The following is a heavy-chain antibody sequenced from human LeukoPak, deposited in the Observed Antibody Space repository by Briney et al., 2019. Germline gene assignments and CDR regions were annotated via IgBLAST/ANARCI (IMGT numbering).Heavy chain of an antibody. CDR1: GVTFSSYW. J-gene: IGHJ4*02. Sequence: GGPLRLSCAASGVTFSSYWMHGVRHTPGKGLVWVSRINGAGSSISYADSVKGRVTLSRDNAKNTLYLQMNNLRAEDTAVYYCARGGDYKNDYWGQGTLVTVSS. CDR2: INGAGSSI. D-gene: IGHD4-17*01. V-gene: IGHV3-74*01. CDR3: ARGGDYKNDY.